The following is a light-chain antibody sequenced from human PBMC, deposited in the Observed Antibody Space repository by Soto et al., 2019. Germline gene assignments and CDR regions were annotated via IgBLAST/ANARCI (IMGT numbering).Light chain of an antibody. V-gene: IGLV2-14*01. Sequence: QSALTQPASVSGSPGQSTTISCTGTSSDVGGYNYVSWYQQHPGKAPKLMIYEVTNRTSGVSDRFSGSKSGNTASLTISGLQDEDEAYYYCNSYTTSSPSVVFGGGTKLTVL. J-gene: IGLJ2*01. CDR3: NSYTTSSPSVV. CDR1: SSDVGGYNY. CDR2: EVT.